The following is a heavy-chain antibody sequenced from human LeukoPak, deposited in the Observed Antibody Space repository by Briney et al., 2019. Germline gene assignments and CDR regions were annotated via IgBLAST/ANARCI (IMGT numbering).Heavy chain of an antibody. Sequence: SETLSLTCIVSGGSLHRSFWTWVRQPPGKGLQWIGRIYSSGTTDYSPSLKSRLTISIDTSMNQFSLRLASVTAADTAVYYCGRRPAVDGPIDNWGQGILVAV. CDR2: IYSSGTT. CDR1: GGSLHRSF. D-gene: IGHD3/OR15-3a*01. V-gene: IGHV4-59*01. CDR3: GRRPAVDGPIDN. J-gene: IGHJ4*02.